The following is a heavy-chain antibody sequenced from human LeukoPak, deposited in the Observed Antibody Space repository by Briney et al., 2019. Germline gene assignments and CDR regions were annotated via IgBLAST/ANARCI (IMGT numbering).Heavy chain of an antibody. CDR1: GFTFGSYA. V-gene: IGHV3-23*01. J-gene: IGHJ4*02. CDR3: AKGGGSSPSHYFDY. D-gene: IGHD2-2*01. CDR2: ISGSGGST. Sequence: GESLRLSCAASGFTFGSYAMSWVRQAPGKGLEWVSSISGSGGSTYYADSVKGRFTISRDNSRNTLYLQMNSLRAEDTAVYYCAKGGGSSPSHYFDYWGQGILVTVSS.